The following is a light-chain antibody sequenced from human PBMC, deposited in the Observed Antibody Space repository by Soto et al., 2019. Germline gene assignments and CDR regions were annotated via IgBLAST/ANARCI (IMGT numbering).Light chain of an antibody. V-gene: IGKV3-20*01. Sequence: SGLKQGPATLCLAPGERGTLSSRASQSISTYLAWYQQKPGQAPRLLIYGASSRATGIPDRFSGSGSGTDFTLTISRLEPEDFAVYYCHQYGYAPPTFGQGTKVDIK. CDR2: GAS. J-gene: IGKJ1*01. CDR1: QSISTY. CDR3: HQYGYAPPT.